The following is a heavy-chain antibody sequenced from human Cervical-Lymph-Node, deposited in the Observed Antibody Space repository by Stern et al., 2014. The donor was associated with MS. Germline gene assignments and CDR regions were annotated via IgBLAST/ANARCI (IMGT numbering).Heavy chain of an antibody. CDR3: AREPQLWTASTGWDHYFDY. V-gene: IGHV4-59*11. Sequence: QVQLQESGPGLVKPSETLSLTCTVSGGSISAHHWSWIRQPPGKGLEWIGDIYSSGFTNYNPSLKSRVTISIDKSSNKFSLRLTSVTAADTAVYFCAREPQLWTASTGWDHYFDYWGQGALVTVSS. D-gene: IGHD3/OR15-3a*01. CDR1: GGSISAHH. CDR2: IYSSGFT. J-gene: IGHJ4*02.